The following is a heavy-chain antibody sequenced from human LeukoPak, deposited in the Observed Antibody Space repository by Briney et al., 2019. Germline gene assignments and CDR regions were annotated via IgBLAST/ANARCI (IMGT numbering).Heavy chain of an antibody. CDR3: ARVGVITYFDY. Sequence: GGSLRLSCAASGFTFSSYWMHWVRQAPGKGLVWVSRINSDGSSTSYADSVKGRFTISRDNAKNTLYLQMNSLRAEDTAVYYCARVGVITYFDYWGQGTLVTVSS. J-gene: IGHJ4*02. D-gene: IGHD3-22*01. V-gene: IGHV3-74*01. CDR1: GFTFSSYW. CDR2: INSDGSST.